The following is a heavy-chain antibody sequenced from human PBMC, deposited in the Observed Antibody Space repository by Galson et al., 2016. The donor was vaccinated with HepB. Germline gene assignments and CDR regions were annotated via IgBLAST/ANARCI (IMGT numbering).Heavy chain of an antibody. CDR2: ISWNSGNI. CDR3: AKPLTLLRGVLAS. D-gene: IGHD3-10*01. Sequence: SLRLSSAASGFAFDDYAMHWVRQAPGKGLEWVSGISWNSGNIGYVDSVKGRFTISRDNAKKSLFLQMNSLRPEDTALYYCAKPLTLLRGVLASWGQGTLVTVSS. CDR1: GFAFDDYA. V-gene: IGHV3-9*01. J-gene: IGHJ5*02.